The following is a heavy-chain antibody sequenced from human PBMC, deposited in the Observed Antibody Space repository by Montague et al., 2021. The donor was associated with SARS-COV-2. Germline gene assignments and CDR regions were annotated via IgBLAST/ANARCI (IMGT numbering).Heavy chain of an antibody. CDR1: GGSISSYY. J-gene: IGHJ4*02. Sequence: SETLSLTCTVSGGSISSYYWSWIRQPAGKGLEWIGRIYSSGSTNYNPSLKSRISMSVDTSKNQFSLKLSSVTAADTAIYYCARGYSHCSGGSCVFDYWGQGTLVTVSS. CDR3: ARGYSHCSGGSCVFDY. CDR2: IYSSGST. D-gene: IGHD2-15*01. V-gene: IGHV4-4*07.